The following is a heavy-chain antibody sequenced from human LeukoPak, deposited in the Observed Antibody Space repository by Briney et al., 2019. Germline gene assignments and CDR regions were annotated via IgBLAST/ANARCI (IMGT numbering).Heavy chain of an antibody. CDR1: GYSSTNHW. J-gene: IGHJ4*02. V-gene: IGHV5-51*01. Sequence: GESLQISSYGSGYSSTNHWIGWVRRMPARGLEWMGIIYPGDSDTRYSPSFQGQVTISADKSISTAYLQWSTLKASDTAMYYCTRGVPHFDFWGQGTLVTVSS. CDR2: IYPGDSDT. CDR3: TRGVPHFDF.